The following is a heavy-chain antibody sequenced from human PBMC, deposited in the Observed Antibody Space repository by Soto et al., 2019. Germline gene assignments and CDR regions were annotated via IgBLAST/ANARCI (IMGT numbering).Heavy chain of an antibody. Sequence: QVQLVQSGVEVKKPGASVKVSCKASGYTFISHGITWVRQAPGQGLEWMGWISAYNGNANYEQKFQRRVTMTRDTSTSTAHMELRSLRSDDTAVYYCARGMLRFGELYDAFDIWGQGTMVIVSS. D-gene: IGHD3-10*01. V-gene: IGHV1-18*04. CDR1: GYTFISHG. J-gene: IGHJ3*02. CDR3: ARGMLRFGELYDAFDI. CDR2: ISAYNGNA.